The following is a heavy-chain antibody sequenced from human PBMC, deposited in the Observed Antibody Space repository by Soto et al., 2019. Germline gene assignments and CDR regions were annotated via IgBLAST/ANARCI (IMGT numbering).Heavy chain of an antibody. D-gene: IGHD3-10*01. CDR2: ISAYNGNT. Sequence: AAVKVSYKASGYSFTTYGISWVRKAPGQGLEWMGWISAYNGNTNYPQKLQGRVTMTTDTSTTTAYMELMSLSSDDTAVYYCARDAGRVRGALNNGFDPWGHETLSTDAS. J-gene: IGHJ5*02. CDR1: GYSFTTYG. V-gene: IGHV1-18*01. CDR3: ARDAGRVRGALNNGFDP.